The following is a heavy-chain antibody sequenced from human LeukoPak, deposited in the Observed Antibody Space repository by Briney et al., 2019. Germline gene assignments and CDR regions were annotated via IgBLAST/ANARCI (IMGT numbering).Heavy chain of an antibody. J-gene: IGHJ4*02. D-gene: IGHD1-26*01. V-gene: IGHV3-30*04. CDR2: ISYDGTYE. CDR3: VGAVGPRDFGN. Sequence: GGSLRLSRAASGFSFSSHAMHWVRQAPGKGLEWVALISYDGTYEDYPDSVKGRFSISRDNSKSTMSLQMNSLRLEDTAVYYCVGAVGPRDFGNCSQGTLVTVSS. CDR1: GFSFSSHA.